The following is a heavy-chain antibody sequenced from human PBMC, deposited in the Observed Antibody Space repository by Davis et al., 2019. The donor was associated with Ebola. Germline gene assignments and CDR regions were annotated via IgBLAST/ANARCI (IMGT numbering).Heavy chain of an antibody. CDR3: ARDAFSLSRYDTEDH. CDR1: GFTFSSYG. V-gene: IGHV3-30*03. J-gene: IGHJ4*02. CDR2: ISYDGSNK. D-gene: IGHD3-9*01. Sequence: GGSLRLSCAASGFTFSSYGMHWVRQAPGKGLEWVAVISYDGSNKYYADSVKGRFTISRDNSKNTLYLQMNSLRAEDTAVYYCARDAFSLSRYDTEDHWGQGTLVTVSS.